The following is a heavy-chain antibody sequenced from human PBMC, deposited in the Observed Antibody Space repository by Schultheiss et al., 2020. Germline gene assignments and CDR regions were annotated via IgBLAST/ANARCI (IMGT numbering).Heavy chain of an antibody. V-gene: IGHV3-30*18. J-gene: IGHJ6*02. Sequence: GESLKISCAASGFTFSSYGMHWVRQAPGKGLEWVAVISYDGSNKYYADSVKGRFTISRDNSKNTLYLQMNSLRAEDTAVYYCAKEGGYSSSDYGMDVWGQGTTVTVSS. CDR1: GFTFSSYG. CDR3: AKEGGYSSSDYGMDV. D-gene: IGHD6-13*01. CDR2: ISYDGSNK.